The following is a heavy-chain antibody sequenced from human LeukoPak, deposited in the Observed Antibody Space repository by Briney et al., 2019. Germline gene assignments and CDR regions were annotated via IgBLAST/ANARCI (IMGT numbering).Heavy chain of an antibody. CDR3: ARHQELGFYDAFDT. V-gene: IGHV4-59*08. CDR2: IYYSGST. Sequence: SETLSLTCTVSGASISSYYWSWIRQPPGKGLEWIGYIYYSGSTNYNPSLKSRVTISIDTSKNQFSLKLDSVTAADTAMYYCARHQELGFYDAFDTWGQGTMLTVSS. CDR1: GASISSYY. D-gene: IGHD7-27*01. J-gene: IGHJ3*02.